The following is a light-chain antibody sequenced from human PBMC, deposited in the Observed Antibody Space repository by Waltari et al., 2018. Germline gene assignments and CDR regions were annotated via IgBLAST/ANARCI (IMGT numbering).Light chain of an antibody. CDR2: NTN. V-gene: IGLV1-44*01. CDR1: FSNIEVNA. Sequence: QSELTQAPSASETPGQTVVISCSGRFSNIEVNALHWYQHLPGTAPKLLIHNTNQRPSGVPDRFSGSKSGTSASLAIRRLQAEDEATYYCAAWDDILNIPLFGGGTKLTVL. CDR3: AAWDDILNIPL. J-gene: IGLJ2*01.